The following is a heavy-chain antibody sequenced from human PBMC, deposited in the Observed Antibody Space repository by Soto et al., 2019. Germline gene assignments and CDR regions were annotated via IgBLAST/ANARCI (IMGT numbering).Heavy chain of an antibody. V-gene: IGHV4-34*01. D-gene: IGHD4-4*01. J-gene: IGHJ6*03. CDR1: GGSFSGYY. CDR2: INHSGST. CDR3: ARLPNDYTYYMDV. Sequence: SETLSLTCAVYGGSFSGYYWSWIRQPPGKGLEWIGEINHSGSTNYNPSLKSRVTISVDTSKNQFSLKLSSVTAADTAVYYCARLPNDYTYYMDVWGKGTTVTVSS.